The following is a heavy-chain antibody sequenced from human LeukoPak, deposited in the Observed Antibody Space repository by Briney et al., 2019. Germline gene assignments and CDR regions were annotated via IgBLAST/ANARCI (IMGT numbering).Heavy chain of an antibody. D-gene: IGHD3-10*01. Sequence: KASETLSLTCAVYGGSFSGYYWSWIRQPPGKGLEWIGEINHSGSTNYNPSLKSRVTISVDTSKNQFSLKLSSVTAADTAVYYCAKDSALWYYGSGSSKSGGFDYWGQGTLVTVSS. CDR2: INHSGST. CDR1: GGSFSGYY. J-gene: IGHJ4*02. CDR3: AKDSALWYYGSGSSKSGGFDY. V-gene: IGHV4-34*01.